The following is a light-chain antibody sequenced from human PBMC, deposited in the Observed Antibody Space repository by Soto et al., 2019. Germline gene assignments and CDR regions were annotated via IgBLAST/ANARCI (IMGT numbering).Light chain of an antibody. CDR2: GAS. Sequence: EIVLTQSPGTLSLSPGERATLSCRASQTVSSNSLAWYHQKPGQAPRLLIYGASSRATGIPDRFSGSGSGTDFTLTISRLGPEDFAVYYCQLYGSSARTFGHGTKVEIK. CDR3: QLYGSSART. V-gene: IGKV3-20*01. J-gene: IGKJ1*01. CDR1: QTVSSNS.